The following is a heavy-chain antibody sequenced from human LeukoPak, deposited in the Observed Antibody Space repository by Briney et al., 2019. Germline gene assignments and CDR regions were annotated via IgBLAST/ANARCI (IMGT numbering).Heavy chain of an antibody. CDR1: GFTFCDYA. V-gene: IGHV3-49*03. Sequence: GGSLRLSCTASGFTFCDYAMSWFRQAPGKGLEWVGLIRSKANGGTTEYAASVKGRFTISRDDSKSIAYLQMSSLKTEDTAVYYCARGSYGYWGQGTLVTVSS. CDR3: ARGSYGY. D-gene: IGHD2-8*01. J-gene: IGHJ4*02. CDR2: IRSKANGGTT.